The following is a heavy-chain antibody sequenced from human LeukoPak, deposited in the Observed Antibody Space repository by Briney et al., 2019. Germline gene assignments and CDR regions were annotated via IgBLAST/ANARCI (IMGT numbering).Heavy chain of an antibody. CDR1: EFTFSGYW. J-gene: IGHJ4*02. D-gene: IGHD3-16*01. V-gene: IGHV3-7*01. CDR2: IKQDGSEK. Sequence: GGSLRLSCAASEFTFSGYWMSWVRQAPGKGPEWVATIKQDGSEKYYVYSVKGRFTISRDNAQKSLYLQMNSLRAEDTAVYYCAERRGRLNWGQGTLVTVSS. CDR3: AERRGRLN.